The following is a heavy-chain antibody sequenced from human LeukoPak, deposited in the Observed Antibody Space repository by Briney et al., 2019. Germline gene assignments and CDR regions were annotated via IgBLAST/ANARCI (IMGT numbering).Heavy chain of an antibody. CDR1: GFIFDSFS. CDR3: AKFRTPLTWASAFDL. J-gene: IGHJ3*01. Sequence: GGSLRLSCAASGFIFDSFSVNWVRQAPGKGLEGVSSITTSSKAYYADSVRGRFTISRDNAQNSLFLQMNSLTTEDTAVYYCAKFRTPLTWASAFDLWGQGTMVTVSS. CDR2: ITTSSKA. V-gene: IGHV3-21*06.